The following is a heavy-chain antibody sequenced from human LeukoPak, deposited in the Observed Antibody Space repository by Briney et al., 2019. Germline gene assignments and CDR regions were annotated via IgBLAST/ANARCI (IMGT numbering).Heavy chain of an antibody. J-gene: IGHJ4*02. CDR2: IYTSGST. D-gene: IGHD1-26*01. Sequence: PSETLSLICTVSGGSICSYYWRWLRQPAGKGLEWIGRIYTSGSTNYNPSLKSRVTMSVDTSKNQFSLKLSSVTAADTAVYYCASSTWEPSLAYYFDYWGQGTLVTVSS. CDR3: ASSTWEPSLAYYFDY. CDR1: GGSICSYY. V-gene: IGHV4-4*07.